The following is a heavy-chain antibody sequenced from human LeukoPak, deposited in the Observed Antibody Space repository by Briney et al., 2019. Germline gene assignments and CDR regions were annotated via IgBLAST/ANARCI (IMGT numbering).Heavy chain of an antibody. Sequence: NPSETLSLTCAVYGGSFSGYYWSWIRQPPGKGLEWIGEINHSGSTNYNPSLKSRVTMSVDTSKNQFSLKLSSVTAADTAVYYCARVRLWLRGPDYWGQGTLVTVSS. CDR2: INHSGST. CDR1: GGSFSGYY. D-gene: IGHD5-18*01. V-gene: IGHV4-34*01. CDR3: ARVRLWLRGPDY. J-gene: IGHJ4*02.